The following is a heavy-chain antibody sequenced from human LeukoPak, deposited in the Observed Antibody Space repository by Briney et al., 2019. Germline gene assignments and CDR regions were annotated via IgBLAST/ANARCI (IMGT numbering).Heavy chain of an antibody. CDR1: GFTFSSYW. CDR3: ARDFAYYDFWSGSYHYYYYMDV. D-gene: IGHD3-3*01. Sequence: PGGSLRLSCAASGFTFSSYWMHWVRQAPGKGLVWVSRINSDGSSTSYADSVKGRFTISRDNAKNTLYLQMNSLRAEDTAVYYCARDFAYYDFWSGSYHYYYYMDVWGKGTTVTVSS. J-gene: IGHJ6*03. CDR2: INSDGSST. V-gene: IGHV3-74*01.